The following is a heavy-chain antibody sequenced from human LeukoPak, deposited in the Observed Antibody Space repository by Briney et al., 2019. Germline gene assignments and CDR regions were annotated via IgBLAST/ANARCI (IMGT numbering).Heavy chain of an antibody. J-gene: IGHJ4*02. D-gene: IGHD5-18*01. CDR3: AKDIYEDTATDY. V-gene: IGHV3-9*01. CDR2: ISWNRGNI. CDR1: GFTFDDYA. Sequence: GGSLRLSCAASGFTFDDYAMHWVRQAQGKGLEWVSGISWNRGNIGYADSEKCRFTISRDNSKNTLYLQMNSLRAEDTAVYYCAKDIYEDTATDYWGQGTLVTVSS.